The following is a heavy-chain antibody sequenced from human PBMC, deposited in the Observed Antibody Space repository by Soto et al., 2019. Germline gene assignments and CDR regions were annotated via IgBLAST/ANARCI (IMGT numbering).Heavy chain of an antibody. D-gene: IGHD2-2*01. CDR2: ISGSGGDT. Sequence: EVQMLESGGGLVQPGGSLRLSCAASGLTFGTYAMTWVRQAPGKGLVWVSAISGSGGDTYYADSVRGRFTISRDNSKNTLYLQMNSLRAEDTAVYFCAKVVVPATMWGQYGLAVWGQGTTVTVSS. CDR1: GLTFGTYA. CDR3: AKVVVPATMWGQYGLAV. J-gene: IGHJ6*02. V-gene: IGHV3-23*01.